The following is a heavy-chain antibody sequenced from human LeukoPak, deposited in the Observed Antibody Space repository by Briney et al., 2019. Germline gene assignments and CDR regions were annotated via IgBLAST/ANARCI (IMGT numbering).Heavy chain of an antibody. D-gene: IGHD1-1*01. V-gene: IGHV3-74*01. CDR2: INRDGSTT. CDR3: ARDEGTYGMDV. CDR1: GFTFSSYR. Sequence: GGSLRLSCAASGFTFSSYRMYWVRQTPGEGLVWVSRINRDGSTTNYADSVKGRFTISRDNAKNTLYLQMNSLRAEDAAVYYCARDEGTYGMDVWGQGTTVTVSS. J-gene: IGHJ6*02.